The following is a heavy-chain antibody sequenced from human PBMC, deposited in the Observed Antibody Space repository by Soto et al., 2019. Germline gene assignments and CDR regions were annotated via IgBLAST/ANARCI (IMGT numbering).Heavy chain of an antibody. CDR2: AHHSGRT. D-gene: IGHD4-17*01. CDR1: GGSMSSSNW. Sequence: QVQLQESGPGLVKPSGTLSLTCTVSGGSMSSSNWWNWVRQSPGKGLEWIAEAHHSGRTNYNPSLNSRITISIDKSKNHFSLKLSSVTAADTAVYYCARSEDTGLDYWGQGTLVTVSS. V-gene: IGHV4-4*02. CDR3: ARSEDTGLDY. J-gene: IGHJ4*02.